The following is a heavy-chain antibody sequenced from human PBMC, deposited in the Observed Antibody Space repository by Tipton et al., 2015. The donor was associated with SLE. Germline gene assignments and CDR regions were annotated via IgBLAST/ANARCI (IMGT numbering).Heavy chain of an antibody. V-gene: IGHV4-59*01. CDR2: IYYSGST. CDR3: ARGYCSSTSCYGVWFDP. D-gene: IGHD2-2*01. CDR1: SGSISSYY. J-gene: IGHJ5*02. Sequence: TLSLTCTVSSGSISSYYWSWIRQPPGKGLEWIGYIYYSGSTNYNPSLKSRVTISVDTSKNQFSLKLSSVTAADTAVYYCARGYCSSTSCYGVWFDPWGQGTLVTVSS.